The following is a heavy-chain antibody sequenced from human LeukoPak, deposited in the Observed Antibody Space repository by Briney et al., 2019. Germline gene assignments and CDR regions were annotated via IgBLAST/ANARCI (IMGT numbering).Heavy chain of an antibody. V-gene: IGHV3-48*01. J-gene: IGHJ4*02. CDR2: ISSSSSTT. CDR1: GFTFSSYS. CDR3: AAGPEAVDS. D-gene: IGHD3-10*01. Sequence: PGGSLRLPCAASGFTFSSYSMNWVRQAPGKGLEWVSYISSSSSTTYYADSVKGRFTISRDNAKNSLYLQMNSLRAEDTAVYYCAAGPEAVDSWGQGTLVTVSS.